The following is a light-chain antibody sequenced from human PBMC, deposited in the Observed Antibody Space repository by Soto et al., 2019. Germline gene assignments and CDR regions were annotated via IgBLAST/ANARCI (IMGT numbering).Light chain of an antibody. Sequence: DIVMTQSPDSLAVSLGERATINCKTSQTVLSSSINKNYLIWYQQKPGQPPKLLISWAPTRESGVPDRFSGSGSGTDFTLTISSLQAEDVAVYYCQQCYSAPLTFGGGTKVEIK. J-gene: IGKJ4*01. CDR1: QTVLSSSINKNY. CDR3: QQCYSAPLT. V-gene: IGKV4-1*01. CDR2: WAP.